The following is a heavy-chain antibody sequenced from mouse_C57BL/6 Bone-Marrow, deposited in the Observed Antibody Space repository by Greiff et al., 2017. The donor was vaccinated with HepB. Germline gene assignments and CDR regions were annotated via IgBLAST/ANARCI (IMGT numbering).Heavy chain of an antibody. D-gene: IGHD1-1*01. CDR2: IYPRSGNT. Sequence: VQLQQSGAELARPGASVKLSCKASGYTFTSYGISWVKQRTGQGLEWIGEIYPRSGNTYYNEKFKGKATLTADKSSSTAYMELRSLTSEDSAVYFCARGGIYYYGSSYWFAYWGQGTLVTVSA. V-gene: IGHV1-81*01. CDR3: ARGGIYYYGSSYWFAY. CDR1: GYTFTSYG. J-gene: IGHJ3*01.